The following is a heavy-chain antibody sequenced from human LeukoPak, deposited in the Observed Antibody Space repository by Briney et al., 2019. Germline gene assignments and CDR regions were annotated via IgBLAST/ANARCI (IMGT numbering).Heavy chain of an antibody. CDR1: GGSISSYY. J-gene: IGHJ6*03. Sequence: SETLSLTCTVSGGSISSYYWTWIRQSPGKGLEWIGYIYFTGTTHYNPSLKSRLSISVDTSNNQFSLRLSSVTAADTAVYCCARLADCLGSSCYAGYFYYYYYMDVWGRGATVTVSS. CDR2: IYFTGTT. D-gene: IGHD2-2*01. V-gene: IGHV4-59*08. CDR3: ARLADCLGSSCYAGYFYYYYYMDV.